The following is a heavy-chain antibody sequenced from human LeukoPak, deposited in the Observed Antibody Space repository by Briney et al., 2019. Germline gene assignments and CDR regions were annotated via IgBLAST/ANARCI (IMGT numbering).Heavy chain of an antibody. J-gene: IGHJ4*02. Sequence: PGGSLRLSCVASGFTFSRHGMQWVRQAPGKGPEWVAVISHDGTVKHYSDSVKGRFSISRDSSDNTLFLQMNSLRAEDTAVYYCAKEMREYSSTRYDYWGQGTLVTVSS. CDR1: GFTFSRHG. CDR3: AKEMREYSSTRYDY. CDR2: ISHDGTVK. D-gene: IGHD6-13*01. V-gene: IGHV3-30*18.